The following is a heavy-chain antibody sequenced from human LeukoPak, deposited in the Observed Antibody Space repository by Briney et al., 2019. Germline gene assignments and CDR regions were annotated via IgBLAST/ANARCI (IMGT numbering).Heavy chain of an antibody. CDR3: ARVPRIVVVPAAIFDP. J-gene: IGHJ5*02. V-gene: IGHV1-18*01. CDR2: ISAYNGNT. Sequence: GASVKVSCKASGYTFTSYGISWVRQAPGQGLEWMGWISAYNGNTNYAQKLQGRVTMTTDTSTSTAYMELRSLRSDDTAVYYCARVPRIVVVPAAIFDPWGQGTLVTVSS. CDR1: GYTFTSYG. D-gene: IGHD2-2*01.